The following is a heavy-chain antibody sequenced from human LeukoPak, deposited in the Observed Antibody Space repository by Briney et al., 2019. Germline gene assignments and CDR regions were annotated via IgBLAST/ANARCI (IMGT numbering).Heavy chain of an antibody. CDR2: ISGGGTTM. Sequence: AGGSLRLSCAASGFTLSTYEMYWVRQAPGKGLEWVSYISGGGTTMYYADSVKGRFTISRDNSKNTLYLQMNSLRAEDTAVYYCAKDQPTIFGVVNRFDYWGQGTLVTVSS. D-gene: IGHD3-3*01. CDR1: GFTLSTYE. CDR3: AKDQPTIFGVVNRFDY. V-gene: IGHV3-48*03. J-gene: IGHJ4*02.